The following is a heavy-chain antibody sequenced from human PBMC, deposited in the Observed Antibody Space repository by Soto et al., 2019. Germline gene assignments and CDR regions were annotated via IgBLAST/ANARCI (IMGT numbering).Heavy chain of an antibody. V-gene: IGHV3-23*01. D-gene: IGHD3-16*02. Sequence: EVQLLESGGGLVQPGGSLRLSCAASGFTFSSYAMSWVRQAPGKGLEWGSAISGSGGSTYYADSVKGRFTISRDNSKNTLYLQMNSLRAEDTAVYYCAKTSQNIVLAQVDYWGQGTLVTVSS. CDR3: AKTSQNIVLAQVDY. CDR2: ISGSGGST. J-gene: IGHJ4*02. CDR1: GFTFSSYA.